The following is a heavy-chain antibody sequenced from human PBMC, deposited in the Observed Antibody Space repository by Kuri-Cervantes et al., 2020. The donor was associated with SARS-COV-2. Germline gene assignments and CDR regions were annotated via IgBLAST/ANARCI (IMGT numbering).Heavy chain of an antibody. CDR2: IIPIFGTA. V-gene: IGHV1-69*05. Sequence: SVKVSCKASGGTFSSYAISWVRQAPGQGLEWMGRIIPIFGTANYAQKFQGRVTMTRDTSTSTVYMELSSLRSEDTAVYYCARALGSSWYEDAFDIWGQGTMVTVSS. J-gene: IGHJ3*02. D-gene: IGHD6-13*01. CDR1: GGTFSSYA. CDR3: ARALGSSWYEDAFDI.